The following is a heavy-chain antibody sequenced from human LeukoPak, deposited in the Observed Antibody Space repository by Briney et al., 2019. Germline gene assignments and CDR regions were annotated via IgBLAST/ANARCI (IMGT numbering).Heavy chain of an antibody. V-gene: IGHV4-34*01. CDR1: GGSFSGYY. D-gene: IGHD3-10*01. CDR3: AKGYYYGSGSYYTPYNWFDP. J-gene: IGHJ5*02. CDR2: INQSGST. Sequence: PSETLSLTCAVYGGSFSGYYWSWIRQPPGKGLEWIGEINQSGSTNYNPSLKSRVTISVDTSKNQFSLKLSSVTAADTAVYYCAKGYYYGSGSYYTPYNWFDPWGQGTLVTVSS.